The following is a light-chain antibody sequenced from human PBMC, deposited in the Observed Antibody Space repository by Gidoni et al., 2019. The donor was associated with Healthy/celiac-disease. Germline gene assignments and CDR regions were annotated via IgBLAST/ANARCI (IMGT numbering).Light chain of an antibody. Sequence: DIQMTQSPFSLSASVGDRVTITCRASQSFSSYLNWYQQKPGKAPKLLIYAAPSLQAGVPSRFSSSRSGTTFTLTISSLQPDDFATVYCQQSYSTPPLYTFGQGTKLEIK. V-gene: IGKV1-39*01. CDR2: AAP. J-gene: IGKJ2*01. CDR3: QQSYSTPPLYT. CDR1: QSFSSY.